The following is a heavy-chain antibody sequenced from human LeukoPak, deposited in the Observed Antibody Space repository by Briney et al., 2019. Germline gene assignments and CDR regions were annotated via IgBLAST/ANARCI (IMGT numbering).Heavy chain of an antibody. J-gene: IGHJ4*02. CDR1: GYTFTSYA. Sequence: GASVTVSCKASGYTFTSYAMNWVRQAPGQGVEWMGWINSNTGNPTYAQGFTGRFVFSLDTSVSTAYLQISSLKAEDTAVYYCARGGGATRRRSPIAVEDYWGQGTLVTVSS. CDR3: ARGGGATRRRSPIAVEDY. D-gene: IGHD6-19*01. V-gene: IGHV7-4-1*02. CDR2: INSNTGNP.